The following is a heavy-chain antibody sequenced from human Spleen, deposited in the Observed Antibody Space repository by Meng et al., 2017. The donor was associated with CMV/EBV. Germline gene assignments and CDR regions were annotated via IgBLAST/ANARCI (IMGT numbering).Heavy chain of an antibody. Sequence: GESLKISCAASGFTFSSYWMHWVRQAPGKGLVWVSRINSDGSSTSYADSVKGRFTISRDNAKNSLYLQMNSLRAEDTAVYYCARTYYDFWSGYYALNYYYGMDVWGQGTTVTVSS. CDR2: INSDGSST. J-gene: IGHJ6*02. CDR1: GFTFSSYW. CDR3: ARTYYDFWSGYYALNYYYGMDV. D-gene: IGHD3-3*01. V-gene: IGHV3-74*01.